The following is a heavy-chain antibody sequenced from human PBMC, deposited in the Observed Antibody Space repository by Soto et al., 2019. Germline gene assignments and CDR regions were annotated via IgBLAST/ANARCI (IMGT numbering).Heavy chain of an antibody. CDR1: GGSFSSYA. V-gene: IGHV1-69*01. J-gene: IGHJ6*02. CDR3: ARDLRAAGRPGMDV. D-gene: IGHD6-13*01. Sequence: QVQLVQSGAKVKKPGSSVKVSCKASGGSFSSYAISWVRQAPGQGLEWMGGIIPIVGTGNYAQNFQGRVTITADESTSTAYMELSSLRSEDTAMYYCARDLRAAGRPGMDVWGQGTTVTVSS. CDR2: IIPIVGTG.